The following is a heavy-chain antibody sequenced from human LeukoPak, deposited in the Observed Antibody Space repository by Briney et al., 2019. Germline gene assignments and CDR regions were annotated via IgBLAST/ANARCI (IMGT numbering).Heavy chain of an antibody. Sequence: GSLRLSCAASGFTLSSYAMSWVRQAPGKGLEWVSSITGSGGSTYYADSVKGRFTISRDNSKNTLYLQVNTLRAEDTALYYCAKDISAARTYYFDYWGQGTLVTVSS. D-gene: IGHD2-2*01. J-gene: IGHJ4*02. V-gene: IGHV3-23*01. CDR3: AKDISAARTYYFDY. CDR1: GFTLSSYA. CDR2: ITGSGGST.